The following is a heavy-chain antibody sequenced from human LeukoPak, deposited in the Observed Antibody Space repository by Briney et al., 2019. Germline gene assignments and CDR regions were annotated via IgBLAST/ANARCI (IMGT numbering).Heavy chain of an antibody. CDR2: INPSGGST. V-gene: IGHV1-46*01. J-gene: IGHJ3*02. CDR1: GYTFTSYC. D-gene: IGHD3-10*01. Sequence: GASVKVSCKASGYTFTSYCMHWVRQAPGQGLEWMGIINPSGGSTSYAQKFQGRVTMTRDTSTSTVYMELSSLRSEDTAVYYCARGEVRGVIITAYEAFDIWGQGTMVTVSS. CDR3: ARGEVRGVIITAYEAFDI.